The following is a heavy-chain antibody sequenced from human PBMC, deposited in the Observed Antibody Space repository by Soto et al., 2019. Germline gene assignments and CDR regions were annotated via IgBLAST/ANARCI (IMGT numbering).Heavy chain of an antibody. CDR3: AREGFTFGPGAVRGAFDT. CDR1: GGTFGSNA. CDR2: IIPIFGTT. Sequence: QVQLVQSETEVRKPGSSVKVSCRASGGTFGSNAISWVRQAPGQGLEWMGNIIPIFGTTKNAQNFQGRVTITADESTNTAYMDLSSLTSEDTAIYYWAREGFTFGPGAVRGAFDTWGQGTMVTVSS. D-gene: IGHD4-4*01. J-gene: IGHJ3*02. V-gene: IGHV1-69*15.